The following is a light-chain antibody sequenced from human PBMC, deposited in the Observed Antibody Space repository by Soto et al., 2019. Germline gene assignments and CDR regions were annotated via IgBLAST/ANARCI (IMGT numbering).Light chain of an antibody. CDR1: QGISSY. CDR3: QQLNTYPPA. V-gene: IGKV1-9*01. CDR2: AAS. J-gene: IGKJ4*01. Sequence: DIQLTQSPSFLSASVGDRVTITCRASQGISSYLAWYQQKPGKAPKLLIYAASTLQSGVPSRFSGSGSGTEFTLTINSLQPEDVATYYCQQLNTYPPAFGGGTKVEIK.